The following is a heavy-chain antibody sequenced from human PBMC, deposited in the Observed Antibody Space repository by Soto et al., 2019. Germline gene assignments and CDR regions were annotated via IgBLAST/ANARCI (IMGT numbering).Heavy chain of an antibody. V-gene: IGHV1-2*02. D-gene: IGHD1-1*01. Sequence: HGHLVQSGAEVRRPGASLKVSCRASGYTFTDYYIHWVRQAPGQGLEWMGWINPDTGTTNYALNFQGKVTLTSDTYKNTPTPDMASLTFGDTVLYYCSRGDSVTGRCPFPYFDYWGQGTQVIVSS. CDR2: INPDTGTT. CDR1: GYTFTDYY. CDR3: SRGDSVTGRCPFPYFDY. J-gene: IGHJ4*01.